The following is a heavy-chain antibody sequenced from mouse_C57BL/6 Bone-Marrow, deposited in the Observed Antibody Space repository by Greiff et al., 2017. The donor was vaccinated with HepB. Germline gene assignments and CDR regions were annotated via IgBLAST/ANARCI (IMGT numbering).Heavy chain of an antibody. J-gene: IGHJ1*03. V-gene: IGHV5-6*01. CDR1: GFTFSSYG. Sequence: EVKLVESGGDLVKPGGSLKLSCAASGFTFSSYGMSWVRQTPDKRLEWVATISSGGSYTYYPDSVKGRFTIYRDNAKNTLYLQMSSLKSEDTAMYYCARHDYGGYFDVWGTGTTVTVSS. D-gene: IGHD1-1*01. CDR2: ISSGGSYT. CDR3: ARHDYGGYFDV.